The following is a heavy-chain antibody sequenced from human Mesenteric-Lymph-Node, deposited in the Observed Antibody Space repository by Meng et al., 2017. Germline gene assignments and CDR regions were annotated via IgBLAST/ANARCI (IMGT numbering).Heavy chain of an antibody. Sequence: SETLSLTCTVSGGSISSYYWSWIRQPPGKGLEWIGYIYYSGSTNYNPSLKSRVTISVDTSKNQFSLKLSSVTAADTAVYYCARVVGGIFAFDIWGQGTMVTVSS. V-gene: IGHV4-59*12. CDR1: GGSISSYY. CDR3: ARVVGGIFAFDI. D-gene: IGHD3-22*01. CDR2: IYYSGST. J-gene: IGHJ3*02.